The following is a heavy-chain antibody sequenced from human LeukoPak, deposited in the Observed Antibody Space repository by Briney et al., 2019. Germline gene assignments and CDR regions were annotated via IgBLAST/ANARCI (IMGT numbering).Heavy chain of an antibody. CDR1: GFTFSNYA. CDR2: ISGSGGST. V-gene: IGHV3-23*01. Sequence: GGSLRLSCAASGFTFSNYAMSWVRQAPGKGLEWVSAISGSGGSTYYADSVKGRFTISRDNSKNTLYLQMNSLRAEDTAVYYCAKGPYRIQLARDWFDPWGQGTLVTVSS. CDR3: AKGPYRIQLARDWFDP. D-gene: IGHD5-18*01. J-gene: IGHJ5*02.